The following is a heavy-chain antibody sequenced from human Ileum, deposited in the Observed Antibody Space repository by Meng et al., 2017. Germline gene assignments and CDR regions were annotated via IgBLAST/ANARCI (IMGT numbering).Heavy chain of an antibody. Sequence: QGQLQQRGEGLLKPSATLSLSCAVFGGAFDGYYWTWSRQSRGKGLEWIGEINHSGSTNFNPSLKSRVTMSVDTYKKQFSLNLTSVTAADTAMYYCVRGLLVPNAIRTEYFPLWCQGTLVTVSS. J-gene: IGHJ1*01. CDR1: GGAFDGYY. V-gene: IGHV4-34*01. CDR3: VRGLLVPNAIRTEYFPL. D-gene: IGHD2-2*02. CDR2: INHSGST.